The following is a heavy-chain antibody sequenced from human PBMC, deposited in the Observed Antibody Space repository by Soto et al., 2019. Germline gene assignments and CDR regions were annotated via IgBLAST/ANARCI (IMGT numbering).Heavy chain of an antibody. J-gene: IGHJ4*02. CDR1: GFSVTDHY. Sequence: GSLRLSCAASGFSVTDHYMTWVRQAPGKGLEWVSVLYTGGSAYYGDSVKGRFTISRDSSTNTLYLQMDSLKVGDTAFYFCARSFNDWTTYFDYWSEGTLVTVSS. CDR2: LYTGGSA. D-gene: IGHD3-9*01. V-gene: IGHV3-53*01. CDR3: ARSFNDWTTYFDY.